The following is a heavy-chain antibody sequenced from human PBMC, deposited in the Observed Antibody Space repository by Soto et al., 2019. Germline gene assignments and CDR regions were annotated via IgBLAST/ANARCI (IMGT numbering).Heavy chain of an antibody. CDR2: IYWDDDK. J-gene: IGHJ5*02. CDR3: AHMDDYDDPQPRLFDP. V-gene: IGHV2-5*02. CDR1: GFSVTSDGVA. D-gene: IGHD4-17*01. Sequence: QITLRESGPTLVKPTETLTLTCTFYGFSVTSDGVAVAWIRQPPGKGLEWLALIYWDDDKGYNPSLSSRLSIVADTSNNQVALTLTDMDPVDTATYYRAHMDDYDDPQPRLFDPWGLGTPVTVSS.